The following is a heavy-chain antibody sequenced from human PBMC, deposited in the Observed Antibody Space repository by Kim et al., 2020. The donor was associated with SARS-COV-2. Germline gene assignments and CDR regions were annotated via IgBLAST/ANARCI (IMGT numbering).Heavy chain of an antibody. Sequence: GGSLRLSCAASGFVFSSYDMHWVRQAPGKGLEWVAITSYDGANKNYVDSVKGRFTISRDNSKNTLYLQMNNLRAEDTALYYCARDQDSMVGVGYILDYWGQGTLVTVSS. J-gene: IGHJ4*02. V-gene: IGHV3-30-3*01. CDR2: TSYDGANK. D-gene: IGHD1-26*01. CDR1: GFVFSSYD. CDR3: ARDQDSMVGVGYILDY.